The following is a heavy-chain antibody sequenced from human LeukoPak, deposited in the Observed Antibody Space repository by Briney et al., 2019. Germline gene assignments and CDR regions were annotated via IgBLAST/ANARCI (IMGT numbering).Heavy chain of an antibody. V-gene: IGHV3-30*02. CDR3: ARGGKWELLHFDY. D-gene: IGHD1-26*01. CDR2: IRYDGSNK. J-gene: IGHJ4*02. Sequence: GGSLRLSCAASGFTFSSYGMHWVRQAPGKGLEWVAFIRYDGSNKYYADSVKGRFTISRDNPKNTLYLQMNSLRAEDTAVYYCARGGKWELLHFDYWGQGTLVTVSS. CDR1: GFTFSSYG.